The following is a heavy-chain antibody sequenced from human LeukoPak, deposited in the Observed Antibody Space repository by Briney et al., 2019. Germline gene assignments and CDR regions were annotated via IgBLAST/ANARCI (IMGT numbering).Heavy chain of an antibody. CDR2: ISWNSGSI. J-gene: IGHJ4*02. CDR1: GFTFDDYA. Sequence: GRSLRLSCAASGFTFDDYAMHWVRQAPGKGLERVSGISWNSGSIGYADSMKGRFTISRDNAKNSLYLQMNSLRSEDTALYYCAKDRALRGRGLYYFDYWGQGTLVTVSS. V-gene: IGHV3-9*01. CDR3: AKDRALRGRGLYYFDY. D-gene: IGHD3-10*01.